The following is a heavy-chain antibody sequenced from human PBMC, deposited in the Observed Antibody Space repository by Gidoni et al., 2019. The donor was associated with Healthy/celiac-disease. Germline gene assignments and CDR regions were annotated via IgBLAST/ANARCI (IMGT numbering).Heavy chain of an antibody. CDR3: ARDSGGRNWFDP. V-gene: IGHV3-21*01. J-gene: IGHJ5*02. CDR1: GFTFSSYS. D-gene: IGHD3-10*01. CDR2: ISSSSSYI. Sequence: VQLVVSGGGLVKPGGSLRLSCAPSGFTFSSYSMNWVRHAPGKGLEWVSSISSSSSYIYYADSVKGRFTISRDNAKNSLYLQMNSLRAEDTAVYYCARDSGGRNWFDPWGQGTLVTVSS.